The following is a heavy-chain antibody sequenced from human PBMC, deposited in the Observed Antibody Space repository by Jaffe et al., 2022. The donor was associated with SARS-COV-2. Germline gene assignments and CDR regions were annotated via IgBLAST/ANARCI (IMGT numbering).Heavy chain of an antibody. J-gene: IGHJ6*02. CDR1: GGSIIGHY. CDR3: ARDNSGIYGDFEHYYYAMDV. D-gene: IGHD4-17*01. V-gene: IGHV4-4*07. CDR2: VYSSGSP. Sequence: QVQLQESGPGLVKPSETLSLTCTVSGGSIIGHYWSWIRQPAGKGLQYIGRVYSSGSPNYNPSLETRVTMSVDTSKNQFSLKLNSVTAADTAVYYCARDNSGIYGDFEHYYYAMDVWGQGTTVTVSS.